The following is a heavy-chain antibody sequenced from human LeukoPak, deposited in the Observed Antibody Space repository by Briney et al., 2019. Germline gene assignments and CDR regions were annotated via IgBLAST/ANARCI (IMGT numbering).Heavy chain of an antibody. CDR2: IIPIFGTA. J-gene: IGHJ4*02. CDR1: GGAFSSYA. V-gene: IGHV1-69*05. Sequence: SVKVSCKASGGAFSSYAISWVRQAPGQGLEWMGGIIPIFGTANYAQKFQGRVTITTDESTSTAYMELSSLRSEDTAVYCCATPSGYSYGRYYFDFWGQGTLVTVSS. CDR3: ATPSGYSYGRYYFDF. D-gene: IGHD5-18*01.